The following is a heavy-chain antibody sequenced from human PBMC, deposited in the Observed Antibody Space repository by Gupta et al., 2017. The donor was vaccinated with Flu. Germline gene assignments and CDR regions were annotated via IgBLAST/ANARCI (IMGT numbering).Heavy chain of an antibody. CDR2: IKQDGSEK. V-gene: IGHV3-7*01. CDR3: ARDRKYDNYYYYGMDV. J-gene: IGHJ6*02. D-gene: IGHD3-22*01. CDR1: GFTLSSYG. Sequence: EVQLVESGGGWVQPGGSLRLSGAASGFTLSSYGMGWVRQAPGKGLEWVANIKQDGSEKYYVDSGKGRFTISRDNAKNSLYLQMNSLRAEDTAAYYCARDRKYDNYYYYGMDVWGQGTTVTVSS.